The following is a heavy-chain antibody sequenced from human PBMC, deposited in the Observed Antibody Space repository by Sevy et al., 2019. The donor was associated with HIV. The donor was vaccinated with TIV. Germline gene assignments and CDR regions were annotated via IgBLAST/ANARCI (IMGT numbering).Heavy chain of an antibody. CDR3: ARGSTGNGWQVDY. V-gene: IGHV3-7*02. CDR1: GFIFTDYL. D-gene: IGHD6-19*01. CDR2: IFQTGVDK. Sequence: GGSLRLSCAASGFIFTDYLMTWFRHTPERGLGWVATIFQTGVDKYYVDSVKGRFTISRDNAKKSLYLQMNELRAEDTAVYYCARGSTGNGWQVDYWGQGTLVTVSS. J-gene: IGHJ4*02.